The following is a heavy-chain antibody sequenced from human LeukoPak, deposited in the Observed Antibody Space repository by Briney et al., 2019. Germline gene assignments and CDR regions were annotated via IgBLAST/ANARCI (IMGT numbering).Heavy chain of an antibody. J-gene: IGHJ6*02. V-gene: IGHV3-64*01. Sequence: GGSLRLSCAASGFTFSSYAMHWVRQAPGKGLEYVSAISSNGGSTYYANSVKGRFTISRDNAKNTLYLQVGSLRAEDMAVYYCARVSPQYYYGMDVWGQGTTVTVSS. CDR1: GFTFSSYA. CDR2: ISSNGGST. CDR3: ARVSPQYYYGMDV.